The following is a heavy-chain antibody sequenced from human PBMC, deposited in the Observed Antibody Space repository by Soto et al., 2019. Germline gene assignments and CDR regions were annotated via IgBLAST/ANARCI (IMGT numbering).Heavy chain of an antibody. CDR3: ARRRGPERDCSVGSCYSRRDAFDI. D-gene: IGHD2-15*01. CDR1: GFTFSDYS. CDR2: ISSSKNYI. Sequence: GWSLRLSCVASGFTFSDYSMNWVRQAPGKGLEWVSSISSSKNYIYYADSLEGRFSISRDNTQNSLYLQMNSLRVEDTAVYYCARRRGPERDCSVGSCYSRRDAFDIWGQGSMVTVSS. V-gene: IGHV3-21*01. J-gene: IGHJ3*02.